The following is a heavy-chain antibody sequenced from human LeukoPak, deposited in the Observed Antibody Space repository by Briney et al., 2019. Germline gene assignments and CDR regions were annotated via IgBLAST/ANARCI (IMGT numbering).Heavy chain of an antibody. CDR2: ISSSSSTI. Sequence: GGSLRLSCAASGFTFSSHSMNWVRQAPGKGLEWVSYISSSSSTIYYADSVKGRFTISRDNAKNSLYLQMNSLRAEDTAVYYCARGLPATLLDYWGQGTLVTVSS. V-gene: IGHV3-48*04. CDR3: ARGLPATLLDY. J-gene: IGHJ4*02. D-gene: IGHD2-2*01. CDR1: GFTFSSHS.